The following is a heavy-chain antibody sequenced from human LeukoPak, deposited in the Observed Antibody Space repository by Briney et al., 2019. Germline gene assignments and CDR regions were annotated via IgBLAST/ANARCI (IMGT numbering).Heavy chain of an antibody. CDR1: GVIYNSCA. J-gene: IGHJ4*02. V-gene: IGHV3-23*01. Sequence: GGSLTLSCAESGVIYNSCAMSWVRQAPGKGLEWVSAISDIGAATNYADSVKGRLTISRDNSKNTLYLQMNSLRAEDTGVYYWAKRRCSVGSCNRYYWGQGTLVTVSS. D-gene: IGHD2-15*01. CDR2: ISDIGAAT. CDR3: AKRRCSVGSCNRYY.